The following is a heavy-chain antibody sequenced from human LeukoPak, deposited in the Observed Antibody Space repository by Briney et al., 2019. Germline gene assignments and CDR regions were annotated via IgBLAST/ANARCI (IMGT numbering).Heavy chain of an antibody. D-gene: IGHD3-10*01. CDR3: ARDQEDSGTDY. J-gene: IGHJ4*02. V-gene: IGHV4-39*07. CDR1: GGSISSSSYC. Sequence: PSETLSLTCTVSGGSISSSSYCWGWIRQPPGKGLEWIGSICYSGSTYYNPSLKSRVTISLDTSKNQFSLKLSSVTAADTAAYYCARDQEDSGTDYWGQGTLVTVSS. CDR2: ICYSGST.